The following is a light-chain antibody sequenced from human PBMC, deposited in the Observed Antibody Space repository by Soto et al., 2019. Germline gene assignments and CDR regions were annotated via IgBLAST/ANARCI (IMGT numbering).Light chain of an antibody. V-gene: IGLV2-11*01. CDR1: SSDVGTYNY. Sequence: QSALTQPRSVSGPPGQSVSISCSGTSSDVGTYNYVSWYQQHPGKAPKLMIYDVSKRPSGVPDRFSGSKSGNTASLTISGLQAEDEADYYCCSSGGSPTYVFGTGTKLTVL. J-gene: IGLJ1*01. CDR3: CSSGGSPTYV. CDR2: DVS.